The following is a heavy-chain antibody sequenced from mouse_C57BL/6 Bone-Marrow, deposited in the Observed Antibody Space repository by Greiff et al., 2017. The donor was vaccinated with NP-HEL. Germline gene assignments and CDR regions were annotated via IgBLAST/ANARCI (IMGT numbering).Heavy chain of an antibody. Sequence: VKLMESGPGLVAPSQSLSITCTVSGFSLTSYAISWVRQPPGKGLEWLGVIWTGGGTNYNSALKSRLSISKDNSKSQVFLKMNSLQTDDTARYYCARALSYGSSYYFDYWGQGTTLTVSS. D-gene: IGHD1-1*01. V-gene: IGHV2-9-1*01. CDR2: IWTGGGT. CDR3: ARALSYGSSYYFDY. J-gene: IGHJ2*01. CDR1: GFSLTSYA.